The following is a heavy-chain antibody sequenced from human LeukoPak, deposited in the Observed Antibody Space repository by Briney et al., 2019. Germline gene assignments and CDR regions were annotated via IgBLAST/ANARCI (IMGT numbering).Heavy chain of an antibody. D-gene: IGHD5-12*01. V-gene: IGHV3-30*04. Sequence: GRSLRLSCAASGFAFSSYAMHWVRQAPGKGLEWVAVISYDGSNKYYADSVKGRFTISRDNSKNTLYLQMNSLRAEDTAVYYCARDLGGYGSNLFDYWGQGTLVTVSS. CDR2: ISYDGSNK. CDR1: GFAFSSYA. CDR3: ARDLGGYGSNLFDY. J-gene: IGHJ4*02.